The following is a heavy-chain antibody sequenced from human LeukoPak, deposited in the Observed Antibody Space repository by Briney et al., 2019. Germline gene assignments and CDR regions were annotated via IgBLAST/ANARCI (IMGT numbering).Heavy chain of an antibody. CDR2: ISYDGSNK. Sequence: GGSLRLSCAASGFTFSSYGMHWVRQAPGKGLEWVAVISYDGSNKYYADSVKGRFTISRDNSKNTLYLQMNSLRAEDTAVYYCAEGYCSSTSCPPFDYWGQGTLVTVSS. D-gene: IGHD2-2*01. CDR3: AEGYCSSTSCPPFDY. CDR1: GFTFSSYG. V-gene: IGHV3-30*03. J-gene: IGHJ4*02.